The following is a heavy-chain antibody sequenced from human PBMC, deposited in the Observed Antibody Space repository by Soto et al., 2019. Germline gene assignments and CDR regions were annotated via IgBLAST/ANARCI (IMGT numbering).Heavy chain of an antibody. D-gene: IGHD3-3*01. V-gene: IGHV1-18*01. CDR3: ARDSDFWSGYYKPLNDYYYGMEV. J-gene: IGHJ6*02. CDR2: ISAYNGNT. CDR1: GYTFTSYG. Sequence: ASVKVSCKASGYTFTSYGISWVRQAPGQGLEWMGWISAYNGNTNYAQKLQGRVTMTTDTSTSTAYMELSSLRSEDTAVYYCARDSDFWSGYYKPLNDYYYGMEVWGQGTTVTVSS.